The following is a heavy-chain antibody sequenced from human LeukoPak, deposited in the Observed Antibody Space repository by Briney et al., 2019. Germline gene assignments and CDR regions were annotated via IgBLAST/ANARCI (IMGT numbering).Heavy chain of an antibody. D-gene: IGHD2-2*01. J-gene: IGHJ5*02. CDR1: GYTFTSYG. V-gene: IGHV1-18*01. CDR3: ARGPPIVVVPAAILDWGWFDP. Sequence: ASVKVSCKASGYTFTSYGISWVRQAPGQGLEWMGWISAYNGNTNYAQKLQGRVTMTTDTSTSTAYMELSSLRSEDTAVYYCARGPPIVVVPAAILDWGWFDPWGQGTLVTVSS. CDR2: ISAYNGNT.